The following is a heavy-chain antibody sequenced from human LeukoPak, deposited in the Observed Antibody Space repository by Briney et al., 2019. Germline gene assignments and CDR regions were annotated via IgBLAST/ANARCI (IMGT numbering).Heavy chain of an antibody. Sequence: SVKVSCKASGGTFSSYAISWVRQAPGQGLEWMGGIIPIFGTANYAQKFQGRVTITADESTSTAYMELSSLRSEDTAVYYCARDGSRVPNPYCSSTSCHDALDIWGQGTMVTVSS. V-gene: IGHV1-69*13. D-gene: IGHD2-2*01. CDR1: GGTFSSYA. CDR3: ARDGSRVPNPYCSSTSCHDALDI. CDR2: IIPIFGTA. J-gene: IGHJ3*02.